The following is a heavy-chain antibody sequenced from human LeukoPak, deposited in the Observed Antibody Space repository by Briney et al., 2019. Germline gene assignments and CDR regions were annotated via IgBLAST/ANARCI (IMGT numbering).Heavy chain of an antibody. Sequence: GGSLRLSCSTSGFTFGGYAMSWVRQAPGKGLEWVGFIQAKAYGGATKYAASVNGRFSISRDDSRSIANLQMNDLKTEDTAVYYCTRAPHPRCSSSGCYLDYWGQGTLVTVSS. CDR2: IQAKAYGGAT. CDR1: GFTFGGYA. D-gene: IGHD2-2*01. V-gene: IGHV3-49*04. CDR3: TRAPHPRCSSSGCYLDY. J-gene: IGHJ4*02.